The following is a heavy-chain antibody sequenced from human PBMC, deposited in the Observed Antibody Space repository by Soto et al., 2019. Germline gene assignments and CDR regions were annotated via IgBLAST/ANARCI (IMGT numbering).Heavy chain of an antibody. CDR2: IYHSGST. CDR1: GGCISSGGYS. V-gene: IGHV4-30-2*01. J-gene: IGHJ4*02. CDR3: ARASTTVTTLDY. D-gene: IGHD4-17*01. Sequence: TLSLTCAVSGGCISSGGYSWSWIRQPPGKGLEWIGYIYHSGSTYYNPSLKSRVTISVDRSKNQFSLKLSSVTAADTAVYYCARASTTVTTLDYWGQGTLLTVSS.